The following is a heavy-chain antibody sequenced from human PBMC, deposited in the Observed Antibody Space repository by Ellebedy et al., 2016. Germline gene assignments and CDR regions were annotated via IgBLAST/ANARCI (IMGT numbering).Heavy chain of an antibody. Sequence: GESLKISXTASGVTVSANYMTWVRQAPGKGLEWVSLIYSHGKTYYADSVKGRFTISRANSRNTLSLSIDSLRPEDTAVYYCTRAGTGQGWSASFPYVYYYGLDVWGQGTTVTVSS. V-gene: IGHV3-66*02. J-gene: IGHJ6*02. CDR1: GVTVSANY. D-gene: IGHD3-3*01. CDR2: IYSHGKT. CDR3: TRAGTGQGWSASFPYVYYYGLDV.